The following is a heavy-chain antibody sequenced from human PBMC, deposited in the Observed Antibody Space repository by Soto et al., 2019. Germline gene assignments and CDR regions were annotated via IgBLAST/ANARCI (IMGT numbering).Heavy chain of an antibody. D-gene: IGHD4-17*01. J-gene: IGHJ6*02. CDR2: ISHDGSNK. CDR3: AKEARSRAVTATRVYGMDV. CDR1: GFTFSDYG. V-gene: IGHV3-30*18. Sequence: QVNLVESGGGVVQPGRSLRLSCAASGFTFSDYGMHWVRQAPGKGLEWVAAISHDGSNKFYGDSVKGRFTISRDNSKNTLLLQTDSLRDEDTDVYFCAKEARSRAVTATRVYGMDVWGQGTTVAVSS.